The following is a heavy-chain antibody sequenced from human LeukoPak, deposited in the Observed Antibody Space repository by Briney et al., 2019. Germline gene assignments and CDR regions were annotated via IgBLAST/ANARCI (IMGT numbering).Heavy chain of an antibody. Sequence: GRSLRLSCAASGFTFSNCAMHWARQAPGKGLEWVAVIANDGRDKHYADSVRARFALSRDNSKSTLFLQMNSLRAEDTAVYYCARDRDIGAAVYYFYYWGQGTLVTVSS. CDR1: GFTFSNCA. CDR3: ARDRDIGAAVYYFYY. V-gene: IGHV3-30*09. J-gene: IGHJ4*02. CDR2: IANDGRDK. D-gene: IGHD6-13*01.